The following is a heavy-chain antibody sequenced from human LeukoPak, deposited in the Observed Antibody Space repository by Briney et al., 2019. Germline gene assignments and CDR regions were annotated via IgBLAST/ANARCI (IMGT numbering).Heavy chain of an antibody. Sequence: SETLSLTCTVSGGPISSYYWSWIRQPPGKGLEWIGYIYYSGSTNYNPSLKSRVTISVDTSKNQFSLKPKSVTAADTAVYYCARDRGAAWWYFDLWGRGTLVTVSS. J-gene: IGHJ2*01. D-gene: IGHD3-10*01. CDR1: GGPISSYY. CDR2: IYYSGST. CDR3: ARDRGAAWWYFDL. V-gene: IGHV4-59*01.